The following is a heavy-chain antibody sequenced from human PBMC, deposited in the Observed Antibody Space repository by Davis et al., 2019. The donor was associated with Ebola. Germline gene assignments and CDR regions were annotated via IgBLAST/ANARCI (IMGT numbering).Heavy chain of an antibody. V-gene: IGHV4-34*01. J-gene: IGHJ6*03. CDR3: ARGSSIGARMDCSSTSCYTGGYYMDV. D-gene: IGHD2-2*02. CDR2: INHSGST. CDR1: GGSFSGYY. Sequence: PSETLSLTCAVYGGSFSGYYWSWIRQPPGKGLEWIGEINHSGSTNYNPSLKSRVTISVDTSKNQFSLKLSSVTAADTAVYYCARGSSIGARMDCSSTSCYTGGYYMDVWGKGTTVTVSS.